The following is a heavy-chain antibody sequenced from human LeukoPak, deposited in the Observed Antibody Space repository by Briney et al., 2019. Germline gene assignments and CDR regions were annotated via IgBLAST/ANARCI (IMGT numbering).Heavy chain of an antibody. J-gene: IGHJ3*02. Sequence: SETLFLTCTVSGGSISSGSYYWSWIRQPAGKGLEWIGRIYTSGSTNYNPSLKSRVTISVDTSKNQFSLKLSSVTAADTAVYYCASQQWPVEGIAFDIWGQGTMVTVSS. CDR2: IYTSGST. V-gene: IGHV4-61*02. D-gene: IGHD6-19*01. CDR1: GGSISSGSYY. CDR3: ASQQWPVEGIAFDI.